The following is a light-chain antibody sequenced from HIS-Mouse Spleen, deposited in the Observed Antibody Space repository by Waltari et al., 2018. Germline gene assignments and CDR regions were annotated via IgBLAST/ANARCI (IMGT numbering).Light chain of an antibody. V-gene: IGLV3-10*01. CDR2: EDS. J-gene: IGLJ2*01. Sequence: SYELTQPPSVSVSPGQTARITCSGDALPKKYAYWYQQKSGQAPVLVIYEDSKRPSGLPERFSGYRSGTMATLTIRGAQVEDEGSHYCYATDSSGNHRVIGGGTKLTVL. CDR3: YATDSSGNHRV. CDR1: ALPKKY.